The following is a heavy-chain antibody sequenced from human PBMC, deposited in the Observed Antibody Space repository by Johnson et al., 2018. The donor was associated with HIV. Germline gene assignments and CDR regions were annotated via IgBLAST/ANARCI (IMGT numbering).Heavy chain of an antibody. J-gene: IGHJ3*01. Sequence: QVQLVESGGGLVQPGRSLRLSCAASGFTFSDYYMSWIRQAPGKGLEWVSYISSSGSTMYYADSVKGRFTLSRDNAKNTLYLQMGNLRTEDMGVYYCAIPYYYDTGAYRWGQGTMVTVSS. CDR3: AIPYYYDTGAYR. D-gene: IGHD3-22*01. CDR1: GFTFSDYY. V-gene: IGHV3-11*04. CDR2: ISSSGSTM.